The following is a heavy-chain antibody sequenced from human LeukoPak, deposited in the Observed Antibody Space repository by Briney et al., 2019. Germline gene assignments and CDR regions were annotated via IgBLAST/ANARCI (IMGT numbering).Heavy chain of an antibody. V-gene: IGHV4-39*01. CDR3: ARQKTTYSGSYLFDY. Sequence: PSETLSLTCTVSGGSISSSSYYWGWIRQPPGKGLEWIGSLYYSGTTYYNPSLKSRVTISVDTSKNHFSLKLSSVTAPDTAVYYCARQKTTYSGSYLFDYWGQGTLVTVSS. J-gene: IGHJ4*02. CDR1: GGSISSSSYY. D-gene: IGHD1-26*01. CDR2: LYYSGTT.